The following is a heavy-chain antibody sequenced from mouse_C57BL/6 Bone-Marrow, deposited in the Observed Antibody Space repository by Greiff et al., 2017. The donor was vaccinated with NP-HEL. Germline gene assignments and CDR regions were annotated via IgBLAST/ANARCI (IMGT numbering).Heavy chain of an antibody. CDR3: ARSRGY. CDR1: GYTFTSYW. V-gene: IGHV1-50*01. CDR2: IDPSDSYT. J-gene: IGHJ2*01. Sequence: QVQLQQPGAELVKPGASVKLSCKASGYTFTSYWMQWVKQRPGQGLEWIGEIDPSDSYTNYNQKFKGKATLTVDTSSSTAYIQLSSLTSEDSAVYYCARSRGYWGQGTTLTVSS.